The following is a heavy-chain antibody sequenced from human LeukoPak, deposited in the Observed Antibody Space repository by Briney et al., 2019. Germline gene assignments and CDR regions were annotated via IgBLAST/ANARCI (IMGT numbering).Heavy chain of an antibody. Sequence: GGSLRLSCAASGFTVSSNYMSWVRQAPGKGLEWVSFIYSGGSTYYADSVKGRFTISRDNSKNTLYLQMNSLRAEDTAVYYCARVGQYCSGGSCCSDYYYYMDVWGKGTTVTVSS. CDR1: GFTVSSNY. D-gene: IGHD2-15*01. CDR3: ARVGQYCSGGSCCSDYYYYMDV. CDR2: IYSGGST. V-gene: IGHV3-66*01. J-gene: IGHJ6*03.